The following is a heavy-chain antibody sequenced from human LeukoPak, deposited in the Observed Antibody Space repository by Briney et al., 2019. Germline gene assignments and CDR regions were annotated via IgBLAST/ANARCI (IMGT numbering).Heavy chain of an antibody. D-gene: IGHD3-22*01. CDR2: IGASGADT. V-gene: IGHV3-23*01. Sequence: GGSLRLSCAASGFTFTNYPMTWVRQARGKGLEWVSVIGASGADTYYSDSEKGRFTVSRDNSQNTLFLHMSSLRAEDTAVYFCARRPRDTSGYYLGAFHDWGQGTTVTVSS. J-gene: IGHJ3*01. CDR1: GFTFTNYP. CDR3: ARRPRDTSGYYLGAFHD.